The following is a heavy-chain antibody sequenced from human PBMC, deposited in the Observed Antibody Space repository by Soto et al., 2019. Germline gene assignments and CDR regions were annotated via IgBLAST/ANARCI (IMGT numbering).Heavy chain of an antibody. CDR3: TTDRSVVEKYGDYDILGVRDDIDY. CDR1: GFTFSNAW. J-gene: IGHJ4*02. V-gene: IGHV3-15*01. CDR2: IKSKTDGGTT. D-gene: IGHD4-17*01. Sequence: EVQLVESGGGLVKPGGSLRLSCAASGFTFSNAWMSWVRQAPGKGLEWVGRIKSKTDGGTTDYAAPVKGRFTISRDDSKNTLYLQMNSLKTEDTAVYYCTTDRSVVEKYGDYDILGVRDDIDYWGQGTLVTVSS.